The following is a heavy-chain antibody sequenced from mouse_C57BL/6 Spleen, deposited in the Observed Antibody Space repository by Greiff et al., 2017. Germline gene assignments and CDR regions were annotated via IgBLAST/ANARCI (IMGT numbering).Heavy chain of an antibody. Sequence: QVQLQQSGAELVRPGASVTLSCKASGYTFTDYEMHWVKQTPVHGLEWIGAIDPETGGTAYNQKFKGKAILTADKSSSTAYMELRSLTSEDSAVYNCTWLRRTYYVDYWGQGTTLTVSS. J-gene: IGHJ2*01. CDR1: GYTFTDYE. CDR3: TWLRRTYYVDY. CDR2: IDPETGGT. D-gene: IGHD2-2*01. V-gene: IGHV1-15*01.